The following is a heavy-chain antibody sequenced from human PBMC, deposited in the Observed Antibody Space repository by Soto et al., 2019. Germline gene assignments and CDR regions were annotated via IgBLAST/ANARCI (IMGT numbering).Heavy chain of an antibody. D-gene: IGHD1-26*01. CDR1: GFTFSHYA. V-gene: IGHV3-30*18. CDR3: AKDGSHNFDY. J-gene: IGHJ4*02. CDR2: MSYDGSNE. Sequence: QVQLVESGGGVVQPGRSLRLSCAASGFTFSHYAMHWVRQAPGKGLEWVALMSYDGSNEYYADSVKARFTISRDNSKNTLCLQMNSLRAEDTAVYYCAKDGSHNFDYWGQGTLVTVSS.